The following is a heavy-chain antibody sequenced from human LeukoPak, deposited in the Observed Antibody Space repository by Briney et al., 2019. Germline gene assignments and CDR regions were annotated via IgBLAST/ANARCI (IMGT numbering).Heavy chain of an antibody. CDR3: AKDLAPHTIFGVAIHY. V-gene: IGHV3-23*01. CDR1: GFTFSSYA. D-gene: IGHD3-3*01. CDR2: ISGSGGST. J-gene: IGHJ4*02. Sequence: GGPLRLSCAASGFTFSSYAMSWVRQAPGKGLEWVSIISGSGGSTYYAGSVKGRFTISRDNSKNTLYLQMNSLRAEDTAIYYCAKDLAPHTIFGVAIHYWGQGTLVTVSS.